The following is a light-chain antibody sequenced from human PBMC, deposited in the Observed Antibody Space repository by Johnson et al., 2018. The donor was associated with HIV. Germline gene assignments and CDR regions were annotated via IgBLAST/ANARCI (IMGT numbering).Light chain of an antibody. CDR2: DNN. Sequence: QSVLTQPPSVSAAPGQKVTISCSGSSSNIGNNYVSWYQQLPGTAPTLLIYDNNKRPSGIPDRFSGSKSGTSATLGITGLQTGDEAEYYCGTWDSRLSPYVFGTGTKVTVL. V-gene: IGLV1-51*01. J-gene: IGLJ1*01. CDR3: GTWDSRLSPYV. CDR1: SSNIGNNY.